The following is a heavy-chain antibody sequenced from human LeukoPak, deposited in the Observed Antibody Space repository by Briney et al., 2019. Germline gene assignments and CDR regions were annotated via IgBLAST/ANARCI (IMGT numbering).Heavy chain of an antibody. CDR2: IWYDGSNK. CDR3: ARDNYGMDV. Sequence: PGGSLRLSCAASGFTLSSYGMHWVRQAPGKGLEWVAVIWYDGSNKYYADSVKGRFTISRDNSKNTLYLQMNSLRAEDTAVYYCARDNYGMDVWGQGTTVTVSS. CDR1: GFTLSSYG. J-gene: IGHJ6*02. V-gene: IGHV3-33*01.